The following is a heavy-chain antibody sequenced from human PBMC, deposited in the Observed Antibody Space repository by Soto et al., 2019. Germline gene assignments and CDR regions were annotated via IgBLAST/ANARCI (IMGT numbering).Heavy chain of an antibody. J-gene: IGHJ5*02. CDR2: IIPIFGTA. CDR1: GGTFSSYA. D-gene: IGHD3-10*01. Sequence: SVKVSCKASGGTFSSYAISWVRQAPGQGLEWMGGIIPIFGTANYAQKFQGRVTITADKSTSTAYMELSSLRSEDTAVNYCARKVRGVGRWFDPWGQGTLVTVSS. CDR3: ARKVRGVGRWFDP. V-gene: IGHV1-69*06.